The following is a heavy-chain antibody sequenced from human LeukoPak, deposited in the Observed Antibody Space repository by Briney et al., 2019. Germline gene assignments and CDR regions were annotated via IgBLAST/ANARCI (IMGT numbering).Heavy chain of an antibody. D-gene: IGHD3-10*01. CDR3: AANSADYNTLGSSYKV. CDR2: ISYSGTT. V-gene: IGHV4-39*01. J-gene: IGHJ4*02. Sequence: SETLSLTCTVSSGSISSSPYYWGWIRQSPGKGLEWIGSISYSGTTYYNPSLKSRVTISVDTSKNQFSLKLSSVTAADTAVYYCAANSADYNTLGSSYKVWGQGTLVTVSS. CDR1: SGSISSSPYY.